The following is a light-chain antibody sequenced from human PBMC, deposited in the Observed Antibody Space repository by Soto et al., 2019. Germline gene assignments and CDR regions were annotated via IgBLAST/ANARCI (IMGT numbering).Light chain of an antibody. J-gene: IGKJ4*01. CDR1: QSIRGY. CDR2: AAA. V-gene: IGKV1-27*01. Sequence: DIQMTQSPSSLSVSLGDRVTLTCRASQSIRGYLAWFQQKPGKVPHLLLYAAATWQSGVPSRISVSGSVTDFALAISALQSEDFAACSAFTFGEGTKVEIK. CDR3: FT.